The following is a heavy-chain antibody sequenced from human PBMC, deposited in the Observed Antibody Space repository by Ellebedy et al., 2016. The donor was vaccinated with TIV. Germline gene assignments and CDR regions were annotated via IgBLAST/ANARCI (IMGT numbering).Heavy chain of an antibody. J-gene: IGHJ6*02. CDR2: IYPGDSDT. V-gene: IGHV5-51*01. CDR1: GYSFTNYW. Sequence: GESLKISCQASGYSFTNYWIGWVRQMPGKGLEWMGIIYPGDSDTRYSPSFEGQVTISVDKSISTAYLQWNSLKASDTATYYCARRMVRGGIRNAMDVWGQGTTVTVSS. CDR3: ARRMVRGGIRNAMDV. D-gene: IGHD3-10*01.